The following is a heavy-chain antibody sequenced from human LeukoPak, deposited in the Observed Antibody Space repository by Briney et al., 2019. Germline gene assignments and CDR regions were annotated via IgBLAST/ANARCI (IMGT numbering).Heavy chain of an antibody. V-gene: IGHV4-31*03. Sequence: SQTLSLTCTVSGGSISSGGYYWSWIRQHPGKGLEWIGYIYYSGSTYYNPSLKSRVTISVDTSKNQFSLKLSSVTAADTAVYYCARVQTGTTVWFDPWGQGTTVTVSS. CDR2: IYYSGST. CDR3: ARVQTGTTVWFDP. CDR1: GGSISSGGYY. J-gene: IGHJ5*01. D-gene: IGHD1-7*01.